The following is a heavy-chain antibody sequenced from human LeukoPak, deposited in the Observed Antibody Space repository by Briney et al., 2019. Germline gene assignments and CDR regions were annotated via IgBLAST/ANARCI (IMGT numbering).Heavy chain of an antibody. CDR1: GFTFSSCS. V-gene: IGHV3-21*01. CDR3: ARDQSPESITIFGVVIIGFDY. Sequence: GGSLRLSCAASGFTFSSCSMNWVRQAPGKGLEWVSSISSSSSYIYYADSVKGRFTISRDNAKNSLYLQMNSLRAEDTAVYYCARDQSPESITIFGVVIIGFDYWGQGTLVTVSS. CDR2: ISSSSSYI. D-gene: IGHD3-3*01. J-gene: IGHJ4*02.